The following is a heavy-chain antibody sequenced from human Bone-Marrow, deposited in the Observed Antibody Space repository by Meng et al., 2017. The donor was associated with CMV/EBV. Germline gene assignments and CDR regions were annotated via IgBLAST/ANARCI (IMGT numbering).Heavy chain of an antibody. Sequence: ASVKVSCKASGYTFTSYYMHWVRQAPGQGLEWMGIINPSGGSTSYAQKFQGRVTMTRDTSTSTVYMDLSSLTFEDTAVYYCARPGGGPYFGLEVWGQGTTVTVSS. J-gene: IGHJ6*01. V-gene: IGHV1-46*01. CDR2: INPSGGST. D-gene: IGHD2-8*02. CDR3: ARPGGGPYFGLEV. CDR1: GYTFTSYY.